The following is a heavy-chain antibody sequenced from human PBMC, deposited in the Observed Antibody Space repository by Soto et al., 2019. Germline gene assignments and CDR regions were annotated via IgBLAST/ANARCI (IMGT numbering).Heavy chain of an antibody. CDR3: AREIYNSGWSVYYYYGMDV. J-gene: IGHJ6*02. V-gene: IGHV1-18*01. CDR1: GYTFTSYG. CDR2: ISAYNGNT. D-gene: IGHD6-19*01. Sequence: GASVKVSCKASGYTFTSYGISWVRQAPGQGLEWMGWISAYNGNTNYAQKLQGRVTMTTDTSTSTAYMELRSLRSDDTAVYYCAREIYNSGWSVYYYYGMDVWGQGTTVTVSS.